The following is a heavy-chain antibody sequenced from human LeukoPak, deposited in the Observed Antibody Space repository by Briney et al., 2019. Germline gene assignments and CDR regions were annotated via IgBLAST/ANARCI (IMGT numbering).Heavy chain of an antibody. D-gene: IGHD3-10*01. J-gene: IGHJ4*02. V-gene: IGHV3-30*18. CDR3: AKDSSTSWFGGDSQ. Sequence: GGSLRLSCAASGFTFSNYGLHWVRQAPGKGLEWVAFISTDGTIKHYADSVKGRFTISRDNSKNTLYLQMNNLRAEDTAVYYCAKDSSTSWFGGDSQWGQGTLLTVSS. CDR2: ISTDGTIK. CDR1: GFTFSNYG.